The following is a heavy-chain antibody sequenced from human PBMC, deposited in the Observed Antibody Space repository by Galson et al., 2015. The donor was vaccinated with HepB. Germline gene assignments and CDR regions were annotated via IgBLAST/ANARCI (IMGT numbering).Heavy chain of an antibody. CDR3: ARGGDSSSWYRSGSANEFDY. CDR1: GFTFSTYA. J-gene: IGHJ4*02. V-gene: IGHV3-48*01. Sequence: SLRLSCAASGFTFSTYAMSWVRQAPGKGLEWVSYISSSSSTIYYADSVKGQFTISRDNAKNSLYLQMNSLRAEDTAVYYCARGGDSSSWYRSGSANEFDYWGQGTLVTVSS. D-gene: IGHD6-13*01. CDR2: ISSSSSTI.